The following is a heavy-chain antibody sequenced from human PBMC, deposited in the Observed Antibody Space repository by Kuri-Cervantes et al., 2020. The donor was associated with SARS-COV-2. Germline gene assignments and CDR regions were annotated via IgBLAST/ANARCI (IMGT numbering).Heavy chain of an antibody. CDR3: ARGFDSSGWGPPFDY. J-gene: IGHJ4*02. Sequence: GGSLRLSCAASGFTFSSYSMNWVRQAPGKGLEWVSSISSSSSYIYYADSVKGRFTISRDNAKNSLYLQMNSLRAEDTAVYYCARGFDSSGWGPPFDYWGQGTLVTVSS. D-gene: IGHD6-19*01. V-gene: IGHV3-21*01. CDR1: GFTFSSYS. CDR2: ISSSSSYI.